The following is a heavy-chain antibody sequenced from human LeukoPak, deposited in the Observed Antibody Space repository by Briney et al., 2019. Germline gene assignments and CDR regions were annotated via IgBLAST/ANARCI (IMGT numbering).Heavy chain of an antibody. V-gene: IGHV1-69*04. CDR2: IIPILGIA. D-gene: IGHD4-17*01. CDR3: ARDRNYGDFRLNY. J-gene: IGHJ4*02. CDR1: GGTFSSYA. Sequence: SVKVSCKASGGTFSSYAISWVRQAPGQGLEWMGRIIPILGIANYAQKFQGRVTITADKSTSTAYMELGSLRSGDTAVYYCARDRNYGDFRLNYWGQGTLVTVSS.